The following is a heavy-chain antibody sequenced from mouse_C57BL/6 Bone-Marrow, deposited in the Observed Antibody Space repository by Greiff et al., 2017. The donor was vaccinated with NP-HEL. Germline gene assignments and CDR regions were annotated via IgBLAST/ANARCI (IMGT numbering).Heavy chain of an antibody. Sequence: VQLQPPGAELVKPGASVTLSCMASGYTFTSYWMHWVKQRPGQGLEWIGMIHPNSGSTNYNEKFKSKATLTVDKASSTAYMQLSSLTSEDSAVYFCADYDYDGYFDYWGQGTTLTVSS. D-gene: IGHD2-4*01. CDR1: GYTFTSYW. J-gene: IGHJ2*01. CDR3: ADYDYDGYFDY. V-gene: IGHV1-64*01. CDR2: IHPNSGST.